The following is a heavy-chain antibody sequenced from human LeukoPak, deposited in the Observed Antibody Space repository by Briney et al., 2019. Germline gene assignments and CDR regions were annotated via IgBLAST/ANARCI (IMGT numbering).Heavy chain of an antibody. CDR3: VKGGHHFNPFYN. V-gene: IGHV3-23*01. J-gene: IGHJ4*02. CDR1: GFTFSPSP. CDR2: IHAGGSDP. Sequence: GGSLRLSCAVSGFTFSPSPMAWVRQAPGKGLEWVSSIHAGGSDPFCADSVQGRCTISRDNSKNTLSLQLNNLRAEDTAIYFCVKGGHHFNPFYNWGQGTLVTVSS.